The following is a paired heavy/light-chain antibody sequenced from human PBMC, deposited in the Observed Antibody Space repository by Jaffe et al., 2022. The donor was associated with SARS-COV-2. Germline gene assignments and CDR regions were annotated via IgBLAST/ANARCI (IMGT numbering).Light chain of an antibody. J-gene: IGLJ1*01. CDR2: GNS. CDR1: SSNIGAAHN. Sequence: QSVLTQPPSVSGAPGQRVTISCSGSSSNIGAAHNVHWYQQLPGTAPKLLIYGNSNRPSGVPDRFSGSKSGTSASLAISGLQAEDEADYYCQSYDSSLSGYVFGTGTKVTVL. V-gene: IGLV1-40*01. CDR3: QSYDSSLSGYV.
Heavy chain of an antibody. J-gene: IGHJ3*02. Sequence: QVQLVESGGGVVQPGRSLRLSCAASGFTFSRSAMHWVRQAPGKGLEWVAMISYDGINKYYPQSVEGRFTISRDNSENTLYLQMNTLRAEDTAVYHCARAVYVVTTWKFDAFDIWGQGTMVTVSS. CDR1: GFTFSRSA. CDR2: ISYDGINK. V-gene: IGHV3-30*04. D-gene: IGHD4-17*01. CDR3: ARAVYVVTTWKFDAFDI.